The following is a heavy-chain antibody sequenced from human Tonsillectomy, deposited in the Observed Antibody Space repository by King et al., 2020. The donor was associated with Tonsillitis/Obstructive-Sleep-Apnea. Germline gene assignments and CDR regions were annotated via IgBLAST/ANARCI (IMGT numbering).Heavy chain of an antibody. D-gene: IGHD5/OR15-5a*01. Sequence: QLVQSGAEVKKPGESLKISCKASGYSFTSYWIVWVRQMPGKGLEWMGIIYPGDSDTRYSPSLQGQVTISADTSTSTAYLKRSSLKASDTAMYYCARHIISVTATHIDYWGQGTLVTVSS. J-gene: IGHJ4*02. CDR3: ARHIISVTATHIDY. CDR1: GYSFTSYW. V-gene: IGHV5-51*01. CDR2: IYPGDSDT.